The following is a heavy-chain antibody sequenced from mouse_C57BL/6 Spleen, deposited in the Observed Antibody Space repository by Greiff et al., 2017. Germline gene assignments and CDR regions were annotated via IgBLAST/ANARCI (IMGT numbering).Heavy chain of an antibody. CDR2: IYPGDGDT. Sequence: VQLKESGAELVKPGASVKISCKASGYAFSSYWMNWVKQRPGKGLEWIGQIYPGDGDTNYNGKFKGKATLTADKSSSTAYMQLSSLTSEDSAVYFCASGGLRRGFDYWGQGTTLTVSS. CDR1: GYAFSSYW. V-gene: IGHV1-80*01. D-gene: IGHD2-4*01. CDR3: ASGGLRRGFDY. J-gene: IGHJ2*01.